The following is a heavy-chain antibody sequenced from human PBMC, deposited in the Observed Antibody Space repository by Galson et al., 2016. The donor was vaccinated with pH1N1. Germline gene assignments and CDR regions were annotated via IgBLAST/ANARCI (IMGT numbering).Heavy chain of an antibody. CDR2: IRGSGDYA. Sequence: SLRLSCAASGFTFSDSYMSWIRQAPGKGLEFVSYIRGSGDYANYADSVEGRFTISRDNAQNSLYLQMNSLRAEDTAVYYCARAAFSSGSLWGQGTLVTVSS. CDR1: GFTFSDSY. CDR3: ARAAFSSGSL. D-gene: IGHD6-19*01. J-gene: IGHJ4*02. V-gene: IGHV3-11*05.